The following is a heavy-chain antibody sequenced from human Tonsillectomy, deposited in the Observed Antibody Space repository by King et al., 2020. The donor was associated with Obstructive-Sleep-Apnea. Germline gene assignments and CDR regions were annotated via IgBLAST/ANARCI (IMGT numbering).Heavy chain of an antibody. J-gene: IGHJ4*02. V-gene: IGHV4-59*01. CDR1: GGSISSYY. CDR2: IYYSGST. CDR3: ARENYYFDY. Sequence: VQLQESGPGLVKPSETLSLTCTVSGGSISSYYWSWIRQPPGKGLEWIGYIYYSGSTNYNPSLKSRVTISIDTSKNQFSLKLSSVTAADTAVYYCARENYYFDYWGQGTLVTVSS.